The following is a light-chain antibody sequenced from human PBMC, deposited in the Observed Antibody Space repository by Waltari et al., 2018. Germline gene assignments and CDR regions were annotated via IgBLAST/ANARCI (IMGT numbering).Light chain of an antibody. CDR3: SSYTTSSAPGV. CDR1: DSDVGAYDF. CDR2: EVS. Sequence: QSALTQPASVSGSPGQSITLSCSGTDSDVGAYDFVSWYQQHPGKAPHLIISEVSNRPSGISNRFSASKSGNTASLTISGLQAEDEADYYCSSYTTSSAPGVFGTGTRVTVL. V-gene: IGLV2-14*01. J-gene: IGLJ1*01.